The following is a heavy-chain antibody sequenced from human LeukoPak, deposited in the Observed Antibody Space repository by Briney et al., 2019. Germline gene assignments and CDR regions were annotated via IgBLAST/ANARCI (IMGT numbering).Heavy chain of an antibody. CDR3: ARWGCSDNNCYDFDY. V-gene: IGHV1-2*02. Sequence: ASVKVSCKASGYTCTGYYMHWVRRSPGQGLEWMGWINPNSGGTNYPQKFQGRVTMTRDTSISTAYMELSRLRSDDTAVYYCARWGCSDNNCYDFDYWGQGTLVTVSS. D-gene: IGHD2-15*01. CDR1: GYTCTGYY. CDR2: INPNSGGT. J-gene: IGHJ4*02.